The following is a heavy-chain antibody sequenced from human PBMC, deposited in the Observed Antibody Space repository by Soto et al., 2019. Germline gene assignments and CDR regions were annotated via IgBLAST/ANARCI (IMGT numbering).Heavy chain of an antibody. CDR2: IYPGDSDT. CDR1: GSQFTGYW. J-gene: IGHJ4*02. D-gene: IGHD2-15*01. CDR3: ARQSCFGGACYSFLTFDY. Sequence: PGESLKISCKGSGSQFTGYWIGWVRQIAGKDLEWIGIIYPGDSDTRYSPSFQGQVTISADKSTNTAYLQWSSLKASDTAMYYCARQSCFGGACYSFLTFDYWGLGTQVTVSS. V-gene: IGHV5-51*01.